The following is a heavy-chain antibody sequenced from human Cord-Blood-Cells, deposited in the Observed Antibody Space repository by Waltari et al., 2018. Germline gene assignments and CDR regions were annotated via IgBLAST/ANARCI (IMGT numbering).Heavy chain of an antibody. V-gene: IGHV3-30*04. CDR3: ARGGYIAASPDY. CDR1: GFTFSSYA. J-gene: IGHJ4*02. D-gene: IGHD6-6*01. CDR2: ISDDGSNK. Sequence: QVQLVESGGGVVQPGRSLRLSCAASGFTFSSYAMHWVRQAPGKGLEGVAVISDDGSNKYYADSVKSRFTISRDNSKNTLYLQMNSLRAEDTSVYYCARGGYIAASPDYWGQGTLVTVSS.